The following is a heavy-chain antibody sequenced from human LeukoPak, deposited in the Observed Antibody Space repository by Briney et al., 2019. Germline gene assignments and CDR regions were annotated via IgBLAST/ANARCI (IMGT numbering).Heavy chain of an antibody. Sequence: GESLKISCKGSGYSFTSYWIGWVRQMPGKGLEWMGIIYPGDSDTRYSPSFQGQVTISADKSISTAYLQWSSLKASDTAMHYCARHPVDTAMVMDVWGQGTTVTVSS. CDR3: ARHPVDTAMVMDV. V-gene: IGHV5-51*01. J-gene: IGHJ6*02. D-gene: IGHD5-18*01. CDR2: IYPGDSDT. CDR1: GYSFTSYW.